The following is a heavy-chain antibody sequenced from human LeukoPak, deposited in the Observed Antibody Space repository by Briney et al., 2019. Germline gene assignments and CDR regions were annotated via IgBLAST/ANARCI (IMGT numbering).Heavy chain of an antibody. CDR1: GGSVSSGSYY. J-gene: IGHJ3*02. CDR3: ARETTYYYGSGLDAFDI. CDR2: IYYSGST. Sequence: PSETLSLTCTVSGGSVSSGSYYWSWIWRPPGKGLEWIGYIYYSGSTNYNPSLKSRVTISVDTSKNQFSLKLSSATAADTAVYYCARETTYYYGSGLDAFDIWGQGTMVTVSS. V-gene: IGHV4-61*01. D-gene: IGHD3-10*01.